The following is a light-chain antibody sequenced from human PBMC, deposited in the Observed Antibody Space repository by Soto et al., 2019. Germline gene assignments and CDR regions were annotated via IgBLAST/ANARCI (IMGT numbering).Light chain of an antibody. V-gene: IGKV3-15*01. CDR1: QSVSRN. Sequence: EIVMTQSPGTLSVSPGEGATLSCRASQSVSRNLAWYQQKLGQAPRLVIYDASRRATGIPARFSGSGSGTEFTLTISNLQSEDFAVYYCQQYNIWPLTFGGGTKVDI. CDR3: QQYNIWPLT. CDR2: DAS. J-gene: IGKJ4*01.